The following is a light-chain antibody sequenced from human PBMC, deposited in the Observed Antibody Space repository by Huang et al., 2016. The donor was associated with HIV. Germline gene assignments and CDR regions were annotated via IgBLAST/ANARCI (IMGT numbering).Light chain of an antibody. CDR1: RSVGSY. Sequence: EVMLTQSPSILSLSLGGDGTISCQASRSVGSYVAWYQQRPGQSPRLLLSDTSNRASGIPARFSGSGSGTDFTLTISGLESGDLGVFYCQQRSTWPLTFGGGTKVA. V-gene: IGKV3-11*01. J-gene: IGKJ4*01. CDR3: QQRSTWPLT. CDR2: DTS.